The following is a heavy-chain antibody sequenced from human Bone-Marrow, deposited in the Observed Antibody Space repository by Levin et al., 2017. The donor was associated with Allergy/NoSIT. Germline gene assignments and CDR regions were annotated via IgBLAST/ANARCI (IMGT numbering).Heavy chain of an antibody. CDR1: GFSLSASGVG. Sequence: GSGPTLVKPTQTLTLTCSFSGFSLSASGVGVGWIRQPPGKALEWLALIYWDGETRYSPSLENRLTITKDTSKNQVVLTMTNMDPVDTATYYCAHNYDVLTSYYSPFQYWGQGALVTVSS. J-gene: IGHJ4*02. CDR3: AHNYDVLTSYYSPFQY. V-gene: IGHV2-5*02. D-gene: IGHD3-9*01. CDR2: IYWDGET.